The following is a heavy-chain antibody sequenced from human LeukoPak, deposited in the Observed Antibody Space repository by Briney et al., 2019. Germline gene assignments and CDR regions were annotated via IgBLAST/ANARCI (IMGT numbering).Heavy chain of an antibody. CDR2: ISAYNGNT. J-gene: IGHJ4*02. D-gene: IGHD1-26*01. Sequence: KSGESLKISCKGSGYSFTNYGITWVRQAPGQGLEWMGWISAYNGNTNYAQKLQGRVTMTTDTSTSTAYMELRSLRSDDTAVYYCARDEGVKWELWGQGTLVTVSS. CDR3: ARDEGVKWEL. CDR1: GYSFTNYG. V-gene: IGHV1-18*01.